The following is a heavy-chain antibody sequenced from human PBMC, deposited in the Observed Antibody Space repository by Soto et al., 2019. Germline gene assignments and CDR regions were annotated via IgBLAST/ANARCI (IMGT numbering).Heavy chain of an antibody. CDR1: GFTFRTYA. J-gene: IGHJ4*02. Sequence: QVQVVESGGGAVQPGRSLRLSCAASGFTFRTYAMHWVRQAPGKGLEWVAVISHDGSNTDYGDSVKGRFTISRDNSKSTLSLQMNSLRPEDTGVYYCAKDAGSTEYFFASWGQGTLGSVSS. V-gene: IGHV3-30*18. CDR3: AKDAGSTEYFFAS. CDR2: ISHDGSNT.